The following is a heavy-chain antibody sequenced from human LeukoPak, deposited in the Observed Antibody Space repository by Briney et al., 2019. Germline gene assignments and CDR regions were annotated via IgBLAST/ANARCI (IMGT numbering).Heavy chain of an antibody. V-gene: IGHV3-7*01. CDR3: ARAAFAEGY. CDR1: GFTFSSYA. Sequence: GGSLRLSCAASGFTFSSYAMHWVRQAPGKGLEWVANIKQDGSEKYYVDSVKGRFTISRDNAKNSLYLQMNSLRAEDTAVYYCARAAFAEGYWGQGTLVTVSS. J-gene: IGHJ4*02. CDR2: IKQDGSEK.